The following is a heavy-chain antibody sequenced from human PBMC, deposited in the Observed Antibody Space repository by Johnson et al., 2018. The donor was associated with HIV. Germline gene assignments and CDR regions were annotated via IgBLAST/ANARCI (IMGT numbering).Heavy chain of an antibody. CDR2: ISFDGSNK. J-gene: IGHJ3*02. Sequence: VQLVESGGGLVQPGRSLRLSCAASGFTFSNYPMHWVRQAPGKGLEWVAVISFDGSNKYYADSVKGRFTISRDNSKNTLYLQMNSLRAEDTAVYYCARDKGNYDILTGYYNGGAFDIWGQGTMVTVSS. D-gene: IGHD3-9*01. CDR3: ARDKGNYDILTGYYNGGAFDI. CDR1: GFTFSNYP. V-gene: IGHV3-30*04.